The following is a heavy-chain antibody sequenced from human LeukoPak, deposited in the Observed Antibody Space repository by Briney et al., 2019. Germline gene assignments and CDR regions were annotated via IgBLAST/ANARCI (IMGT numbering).Heavy chain of an antibody. V-gene: IGHV4-34*01. J-gene: IGHJ4*02. D-gene: IGHD3-22*01. CDR2: INHSGST. CDR3: ARRANYYYDSSGYYRHRKYYFDY. CDR1: GGSFSGYY. Sequence: SETLSLTCAVYGGSFSGYYWSWIRQPPGKGLEWIGEINHSGSTNYNPSLRSRVTISVDTSKNQFSLKLSSVTAADTAVYYCARRANYYYDSSGYYRHRKYYFDYWGQGTLITVSS.